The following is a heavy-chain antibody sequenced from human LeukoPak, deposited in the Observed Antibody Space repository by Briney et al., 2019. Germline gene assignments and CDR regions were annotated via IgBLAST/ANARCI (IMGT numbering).Heavy chain of an antibody. CDR3: ARSYGYAYNWFGP. Sequence: KPSETLSLTCTVSGGSISSNSYYWGWIRQPPGKGLEWIGSIFYSGTTYYNPSLKSRVTISVDTSKNQFSLKLSSVTAAEKAVYYCARSYGYAYNWFGPWGQGTLVTVSS. CDR2: IFYSGTT. D-gene: IGHD5-18*01. J-gene: IGHJ5*02. CDR1: GGSISSNSYY. V-gene: IGHV4-39*01.